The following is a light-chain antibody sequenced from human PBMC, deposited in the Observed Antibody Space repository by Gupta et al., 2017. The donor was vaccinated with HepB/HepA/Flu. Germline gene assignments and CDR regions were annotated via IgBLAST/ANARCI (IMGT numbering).Light chain of an antibody. J-gene: IGKJ5*01. CDR2: AAS. CDR3: KQSYSTPST. CDR1: QSISSY. Sequence: DIQMTKSPSSLSASVGDRVTITCRASQSISSYLNWYQQKPGKAPKLLIYAASSLQSGVPSRFSGSGSGTDFTLTISSLQPEDVATYYCKQSYSTPSTFGQGTQLEIK. V-gene: IGKV1-39*01.